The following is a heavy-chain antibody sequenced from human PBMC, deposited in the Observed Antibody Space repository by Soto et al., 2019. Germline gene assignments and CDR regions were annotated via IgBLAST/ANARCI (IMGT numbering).Heavy chain of an antibody. CDR3: VRGEQWSL. D-gene: IGHD2-15*01. CDR2: ISRSSTNI. CDR1: GFTFSSHS. Sequence: GGSLRLSCAASGFTFSSHSMNWVRQAPGKGLEWVSCISRSSTNIYYADSVRGRFTISRDNAKNSLYLQMNNLRAEDTAVYYCVRGEQWSLWGQGTLVTVSS. V-gene: IGHV3-21*01. J-gene: IGHJ4*02.